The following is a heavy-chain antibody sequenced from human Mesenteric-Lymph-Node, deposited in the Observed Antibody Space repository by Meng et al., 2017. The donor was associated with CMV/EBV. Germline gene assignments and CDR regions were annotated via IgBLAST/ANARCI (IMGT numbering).Heavy chain of an antibody. Sequence: FSTCTMNWGRQAAGKGLEWVSYISSSTSYIYYADSVKGRFTISRDNAKNSLFLQMNSLRVADTAVYYCARGRQQRITMVRGVITLDYWGQGTLVTVSS. V-gene: IGHV3-21*01. J-gene: IGHJ4*02. CDR2: ISSSTSYI. CDR1: FSTCT. D-gene: IGHD3-10*01. CDR3: ARGRQQRITMVRGVITLDY.